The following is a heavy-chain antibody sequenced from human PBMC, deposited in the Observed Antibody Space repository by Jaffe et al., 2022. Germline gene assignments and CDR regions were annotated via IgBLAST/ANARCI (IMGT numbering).Heavy chain of an antibody. CDR2: INHSGST. J-gene: IGHJ4*02. CDR3: ARTRPTYYYGSGSYYPSD. Sequence: QVQLQQWGAGLLKPSETLSLTCAVYGGSFSGYYWSWIRQPPGKGLEWIGEINHSGSTNYNPSLKSRVTISVDTSKNQFSLKLSSVTAADTAVYYCARTRPTYYYGSGSYYPSDWGQGTLVTVSS. CDR1: GGSFSGYY. V-gene: IGHV4-34*01. D-gene: IGHD3-10*01.